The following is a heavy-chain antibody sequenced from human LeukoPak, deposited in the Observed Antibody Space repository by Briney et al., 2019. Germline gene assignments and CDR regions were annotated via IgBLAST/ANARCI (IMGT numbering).Heavy chain of an antibody. Sequence: PGGSLRLSCAASGFTFSSYAMSWVRQAPGKGLEWVSAISGSGGSTYYADSVKGRFTISRDNSKNTLYLQMNSLRAEDTAVYYCAKVTGYSSSWYEVDYWGQGTLVTVSS. V-gene: IGHV3-23*01. CDR3: AKVTGYSSSWYEVDY. CDR2: ISGSGGST. CDR1: GFTFSSYA. D-gene: IGHD6-13*01. J-gene: IGHJ4*02.